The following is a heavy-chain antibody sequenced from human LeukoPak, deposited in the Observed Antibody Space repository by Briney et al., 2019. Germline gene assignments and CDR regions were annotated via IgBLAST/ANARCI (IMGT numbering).Heavy chain of an antibody. Sequence: SETLSLTCTVSGGSISSSSYYWGWIRQPPGKGPEWIGSIYYRGSTYYHPSLKSRLTVSVDTSKNHFSLKPSSVTAADTAVYYCARPRRDGYIDAFDIWGQGTMVTVSP. D-gene: IGHD5-24*01. CDR1: GGSISSSSYY. J-gene: IGHJ3*02. V-gene: IGHV4-39*02. CDR2: IYYRGST. CDR3: ARPRRDGYIDAFDI.